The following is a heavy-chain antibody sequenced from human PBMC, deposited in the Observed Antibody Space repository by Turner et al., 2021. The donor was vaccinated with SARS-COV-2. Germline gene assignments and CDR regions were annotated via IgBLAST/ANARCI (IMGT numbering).Heavy chain of an antibody. CDR3: ASETRYYSGRGWFDP. D-gene: IGHD3-10*02. Sequence: QLQMQESGPGLVKPSETRSLTCTVSGGSISSSSYYWGWIRQPPGKGLELIGSIYYSGSTYYNPSLKSRVTISVDTSKNQFSLRLSSVTAADTAVYYCASETRYYSGRGWFDPWGQGTLVTVSS. CDR2: IYYSGST. J-gene: IGHJ5*02. V-gene: IGHV4-39*01. CDR1: GGSISSSSYY.